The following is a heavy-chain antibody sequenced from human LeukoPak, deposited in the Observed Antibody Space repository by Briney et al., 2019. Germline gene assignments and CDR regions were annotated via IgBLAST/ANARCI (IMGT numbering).Heavy chain of an antibody. Sequence: GRSLRLSCAASGFTFSSYAMHWVRQAPGKGLEWVAVISYDGSNKYYADSVKGRFTISRDNSKNTLYLQMNSLRAEDTAVYYCAKGAAAGDFDYWGQGTLVTVSS. J-gene: IGHJ4*02. CDR1: GFTFSSYA. D-gene: IGHD6-13*01. V-gene: IGHV3-30*04. CDR2: ISYDGSNK. CDR3: AKGAAAGDFDY.